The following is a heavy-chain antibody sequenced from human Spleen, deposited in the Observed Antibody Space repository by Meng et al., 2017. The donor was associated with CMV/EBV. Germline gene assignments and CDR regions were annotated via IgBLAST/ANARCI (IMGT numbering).Heavy chain of an antibody. Sequence: GESLKISCAASGFTFSSYDMHWVRQAPGKGLEWVASITRSSTGIDYADSVKGRFTISRDNSKNTVFLEMNSLRVEDTAIYYCAKEEIVVDYFDHWGQGTLVTVSS. D-gene: IGHD2-21*01. J-gene: IGHJ4*02. V-gene: IGHV3-23*01. CDR1: GFTFSSYD. CDR3: AKEEIVVDYFDH. CDR2: ITRSSTGI.